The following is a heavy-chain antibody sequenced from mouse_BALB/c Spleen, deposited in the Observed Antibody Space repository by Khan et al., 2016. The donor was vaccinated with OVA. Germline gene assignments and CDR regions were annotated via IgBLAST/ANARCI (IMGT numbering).Heavy chain of an antibody. CDR2: ILPGSGST. V-gene: IGHV1-9*01. D-gene: IGHD2-1*01. J-gene: IGHJ1*01. CDR3: ARYGNHCYFDV. CDR1: GYTFSSYW. Sequence: QVQLQQSGAELMKPGASVKIFCKATGYTFSSYWIEWVKQRPGHGLEWIGEILPGSGSTNYNERFKGKATFTADTSSNTVYMQLSSLTSDDSAVYYCARYGNHCYFDVWGAGTTVTVSS.